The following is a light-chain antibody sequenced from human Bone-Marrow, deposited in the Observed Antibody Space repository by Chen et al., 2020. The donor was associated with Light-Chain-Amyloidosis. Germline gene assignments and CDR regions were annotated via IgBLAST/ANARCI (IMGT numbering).Light chain of an antibody. Sequence: SYELTQPPSVSVSPGQTARITCSGDDLPTKYAYWYQQKPGQAPVLVIHRDTERPSGISERFSGSSSGTTDTLTISVVQAEDEADYHCQSADSSGTYEGIFGGGTKLTVL. CDR3: QSADSSGTYEGI. V-gene: IGLV3-25*03. J-gene: IGLJ2*01. CDR2: RDT. CDR1: DLPTKY.